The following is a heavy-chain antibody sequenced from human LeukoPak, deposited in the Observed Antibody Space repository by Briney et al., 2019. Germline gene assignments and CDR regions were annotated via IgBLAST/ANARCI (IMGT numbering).Heavy chain of an antibody. V-gene: IGHV3-11*01. CDR1: GFIFSDYY. CDR2: ISSSDDTK. J-gene: IGHJ4*02. Sequence: GGSLRLSCGASGFIFSDYYMSWIRQAPGKGLEWVSYISSSDDTKYYADSVKGRFAISRDNAKKSLFLQMDSLRAEDTAIYYCARHRTSADYALGYWGQGTLVIVSS. CDR3: ARHRTSADYALGY. D-gene: IGHD4-17*01.